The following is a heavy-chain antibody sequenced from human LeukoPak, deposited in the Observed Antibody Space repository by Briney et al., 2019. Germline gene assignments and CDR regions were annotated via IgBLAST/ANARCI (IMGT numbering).Heavy chain of an antibody. CDR3: VRLMVRGVNGP. J-gene: IGHJ6*02. CDR1: GYTFIDYD. Sequence: ASVKLSCKTSGYTFIDYDINWVRQGTGQGLEWMGWMNPNSGNTGYAQKFQGRVTMTRYISSTTAYMELSSLRSDDPAVYYCVRLMVRGVNGPWGQGTTANVSS. CDR2: MNPNSGNT. D-gene: IGHD3-10*01. V-gene: IGHV1-8*01.